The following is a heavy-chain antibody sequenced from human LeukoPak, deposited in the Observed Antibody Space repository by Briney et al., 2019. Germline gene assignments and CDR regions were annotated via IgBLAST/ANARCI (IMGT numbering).Heavy chain of an antibody. V-gene: IGHV3-30-3*01. J-gene: IGHJ4*02. CDR2: ISYDGSNK. Sequence: GGSLRLSCAASGFTFSNYAMPWVRQAPGKGLEWVAVISYDGSNKYYADSVKGRFTISRDNSKNTLYLQMNSLRAEDTAVYYCAKGPFLEWLLSRDFDYWGQGTLVTVSS. D-gene: IGHD3-3*02. CDR3: AKGPFLEWLLSRDFDY. CDR1: GFTFSNYA.